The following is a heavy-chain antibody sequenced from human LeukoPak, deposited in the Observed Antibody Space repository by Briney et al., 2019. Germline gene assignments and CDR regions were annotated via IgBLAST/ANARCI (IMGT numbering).Heavy chain of an antibody. J-gene: IGHJ4*02. D-gene: IGHD6-19*01. CDR2: ISGSGGST. Sequence: GVLRLSCAASGFTFSSYAMSWVRQAPGKGLEWVSAISGSGGSTYYADPVKGRFTISRDNSKNTLYLQMNSLRAEDTAVYYCAKERIIAVAGHFDYWGQGTLVTVSS. CDR1: GFTFSSYA. V-gene: IGHV3-23*01. CDR3: AKERIIAVAGHFDY.